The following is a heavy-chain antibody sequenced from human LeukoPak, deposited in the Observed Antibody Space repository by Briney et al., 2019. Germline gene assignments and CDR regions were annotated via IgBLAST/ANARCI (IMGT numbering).Heavy chain of an antibody. D-gene: IGHD4/OR15-4a*01. CDR3: ARRAGAYSHPYDY. J-gene: IGHJ4*02. Sequence: GGSLRLSCAASGFTFSTNSMSWIRQAPGKGLEWVSSIDKIGVGTYYADSVRGRFTISRDNSKNTLFLQMNSLRAEDTAVYYCARRAGAYSHPYDYWGQGTLVTVSS. V-gene: IGHV3-23*01. CDR1: GFTFSTNS. CDR2: IDKIGVGT.